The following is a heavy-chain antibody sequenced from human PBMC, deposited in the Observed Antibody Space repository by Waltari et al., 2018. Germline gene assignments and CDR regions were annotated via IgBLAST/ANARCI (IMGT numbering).Heavy chain of an antibody. J-gene: IGHJ5*02. CDR2: IYYSWST. CDR1: GGSISSSSYY. Sequence: QLQLQESGPGLVKPSETLSLTCTVSGGSISSSSYYWGWIRQPPGKGLEWIGSIYYSWSTYYNPSLKSRVTISVDTSKNQFSLKLSSVTAADTAVYYCARGEGDYWFDPWGQGTLVTVSS. D-gene: IGHD2-21*02. V-gene: IGHV4-39*07. CDR3: ARGEGDYWFDP.